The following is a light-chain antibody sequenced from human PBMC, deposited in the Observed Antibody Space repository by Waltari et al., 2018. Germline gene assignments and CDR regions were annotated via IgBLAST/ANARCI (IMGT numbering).Light chain of an antibody. V-gene: IGKV6-21*01. J-gene: IGKJ2*03. Sequence: EIVLTQSPEFQSATLKEIVTITCRASHSIGGRLHWYQQKPDHSPKLLIMYASPSFSGVPSRFSGSGSGTDFTLTIDGLEAEDASTYYCHHSDSLPYSFGQGTKLEIK. CDR2: YAS. CDR1: HSIGGR. CDR3: HHSDSLPYS.